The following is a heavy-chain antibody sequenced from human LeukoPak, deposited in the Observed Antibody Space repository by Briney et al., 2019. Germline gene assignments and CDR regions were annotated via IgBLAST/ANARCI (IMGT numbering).Heavy chain of an antibody. CDR1: GGSFSGYY. Sequence: SETLSLTCAVYGGSFSGYYWSWIRQPPGKGLEWIGEINHSGSTNYNPSLKSRVTISVDTSKNQFCLKLSSVTAADTAVYYCARGKYCSSTSCPAPLDYWGQGTLVTVSS. J-gene: IGHJ4*02. V-gene: IGHV4-34*01. D-gene: IGHD2-2*01. CDR2: INHSGST. CDR3: ARGKYCSSTSCPAPLDY.